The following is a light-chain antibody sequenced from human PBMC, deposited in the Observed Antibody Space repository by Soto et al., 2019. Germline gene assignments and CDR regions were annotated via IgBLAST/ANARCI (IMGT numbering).Light chain of an antibody. V-gene: IGKV4-1*01. CDR1: RNVLYRSNNKNY. CDR3: QQDYTAPPA. J-gene: IGKJ2*01. Sequence: DIVMTQSPDSLAVSLGARATINCKSSRNVLYRSNNKNYLAWYQQKPGQPPKLLIYWASTRESGVPDRFTGSGSGTDFTLTFNSLQADDVAVYYCQQDYTAPPAFGQGTTLEIK. CDR2: WAS.